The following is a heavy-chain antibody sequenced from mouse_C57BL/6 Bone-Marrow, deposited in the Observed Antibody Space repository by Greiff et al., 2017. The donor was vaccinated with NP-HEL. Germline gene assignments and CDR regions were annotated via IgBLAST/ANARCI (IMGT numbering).Heavy chain of an antibody. J-gene: IGHJ1*03. V-gene: IGHV5-9-1*02. Sequence: EVKLMESGEGLVKPGGSLKLSCAASGFTFSSYAMSWVRQTPEKRLEWVAYISSGGDYIYYADTVKGRFTISRDNARNTLYLQMSSLKSEDTAMYYCTRDGVYYYGSRWYFDVWGTGTTVTVSS. CDR1: GFTFSSYA. CDR2: ISSGGDYI. D-gene: IGHD1-1*01. CDR3: TRDGVYYYGSRWYFDV.